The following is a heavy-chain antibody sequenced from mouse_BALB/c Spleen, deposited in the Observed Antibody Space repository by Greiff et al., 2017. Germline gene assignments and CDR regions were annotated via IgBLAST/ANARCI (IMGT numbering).Heavy chain of an antibody. Sequence: QVQLQQSGPGLVAPSQSLSITCTVSGFSLTSYGVHWVRQPPGKGLEWLGVIWAGGSTNYNSALMSRLSISKDNSKSQVCLKMNSLQTDDTGMDYGAIAYYDAMDYGGQGTSGTVSS. CDR3: AIAYYDAMDY. CDR2: IWAGGST. V-gene: IGHV2-9*02. J-gene: IGHJ4*01. CDR1: GFSLTSYG. D-gene: IGHD1-1*02.